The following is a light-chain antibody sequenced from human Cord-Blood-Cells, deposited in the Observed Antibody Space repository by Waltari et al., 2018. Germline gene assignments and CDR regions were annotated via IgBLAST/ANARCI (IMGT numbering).Light chain of an antibody. CDR2: DVS. Sequence: QSALTQPASVSGSPGPSITISCTRPSSDVGGYNYVSLYQPHPGKAPKLTIYDVSNRPSGVSNRFSGSKSVNTASLTISGLQAEDEADYYCSSYTSSSTVVFGGGTKLTVL. CDR1: SSDVGGYNY. CDR3: SSYTSSSTVV. V-gene: IGLV2-14*01. J-gene: IGLJ2*01.